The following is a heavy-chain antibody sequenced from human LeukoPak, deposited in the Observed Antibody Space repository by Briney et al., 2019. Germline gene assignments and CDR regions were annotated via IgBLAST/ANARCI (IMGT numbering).Heavy chain of an antibody. Sequence: SQTLSLTCTVSGGSISSGDYYWRWLRQPPGKGLEWIGYIYYSGSTYYNPSLQSRVTISVDTSKNQFSLKLSSVTAADTAVYYCARGLGILKDNWFDPWGQGTLVTVSS. CDR1: GGSISSGDYY. CDR2: IYYSGST. D-gene: IGHD3-9*01. V-gene: IGHV4-30-4*08. J-gene: IGHJ5*02. CDR3: ARGLGILKDNWFDP.